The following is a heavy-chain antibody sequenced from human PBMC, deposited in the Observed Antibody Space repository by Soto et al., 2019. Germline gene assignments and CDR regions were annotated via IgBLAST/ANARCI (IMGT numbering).Heavy chain of an antibody. CDR2: IYYSGST. V-gene: IGHV4-31*03. D-gene: IGHD3-9*01. CDR1: GGSISSGGYY. Sequence: PSETLSLTCTVSGGSISSGGYYWSWIRQHPGKGLEWIGYIYYSGSTYYNPSLKSRVTISVDTSKNQFSLKLSSVTVADTAVYYCATSITIFDAFDIWGQGTMVTVSS. J-gene: IGHJ3*02. CDR3: ATSITIFDAFDI.